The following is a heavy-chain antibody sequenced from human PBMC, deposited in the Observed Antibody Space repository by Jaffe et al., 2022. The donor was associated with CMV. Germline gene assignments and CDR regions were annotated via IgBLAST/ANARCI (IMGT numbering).Heavy chain of an antibody. CDR1: GIPFSTYG. J-gene: IGHJ4*02. V-gene: IGHV3-33*01. CDR2: IWNDGGNK. Sequence: QVQLVESGGGVVQPGRSLRLSCAASGIPFSTYGMHWVRQAPGRGLEWVAVIWNDGGNKYYADSVKGRFTISRDNANNTLYLQMNSLRAEDSAVYYCASTSLGGPGEYWGQGALVTVSS. D-gene: IGHD2-15*01. CDR3: ASTSLGGPGEY.